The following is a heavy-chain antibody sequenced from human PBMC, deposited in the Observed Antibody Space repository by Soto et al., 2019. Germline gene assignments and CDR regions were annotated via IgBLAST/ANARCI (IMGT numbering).Heavy chain of an antibody. V-gene: IGHV3-53*04. Sequence: EVRLVESGGGLVQPGGSLRLSCAAFGFTVSSNYMTWVRLAPGKGLEWVSLVYSGGATHYAASVKGRFTISTHSSQNTLFLQMNSLRTEDTAKYYCVRGRYGSEIHWGQGTKVTVSS. CDR2: VYSGGAT. CDR1: GFTVSSNY. J-gene: IGHJ4*02. CDR3: VRGRYGSEIH. D-gene: IGHD3-10*01.